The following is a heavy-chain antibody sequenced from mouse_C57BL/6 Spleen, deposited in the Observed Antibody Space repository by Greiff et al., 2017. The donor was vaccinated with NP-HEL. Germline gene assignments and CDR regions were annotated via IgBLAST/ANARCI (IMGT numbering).Heavy chain of an antibody. V-gene: IGHV1-69*01. J-gene: IGHJ4*01. CDR1: GYTFTSYW. CDR3: ARDYYGSNHAMDY. D-gene: IGHD1-1*01. CDR2: IDPSDSYP. Sequence: QVQLQQPGAELVMPGASVKLSCKASGYTFTSYWMPWVKQRPGQGLEWIGEIDPSDSYPTYNPQFKGKSTLTVAKSSSTAYMQLSSLTSEDSAVYYCARDYYGSNHAMDYWGQGTSVTVSS.